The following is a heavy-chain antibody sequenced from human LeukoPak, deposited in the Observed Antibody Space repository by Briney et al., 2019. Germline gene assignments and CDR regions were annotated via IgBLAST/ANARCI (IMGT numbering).Heavy chain of an antibody. CDR3: ATGGRYSSSWYGVGSWFDP. V-gene: IGHV3-48*03. CDR1: GFTFSSYE. J-gene: IGHJ5*02. Sequence: PGGSLRLSCAASGFTFSSYEMNWVRQAPGKGLEWVSYISSSGSTIYYADSVKGRFTISRDNAKNSLYLQMNSLRAEDTAVYYCATGGRYSSSWYGVGSWFDPWGQGTLVTVSS. CDR2: ISSSGSTI. D-gene: IGHD6-13*01.